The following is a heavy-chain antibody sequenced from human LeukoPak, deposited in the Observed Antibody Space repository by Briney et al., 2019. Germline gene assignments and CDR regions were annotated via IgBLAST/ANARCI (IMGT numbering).Heavy chain of an antibody. Sequence: GGSLRLSCAASGFTFSAYSMNWVRQAPGKGLEWVSYISSGSSTISYADSVKGRFTISRDNAKNSLYLQMNSRRDEDTAVYYCARDYFIDYWGQGTLVTVSS. CDR2: ISSGSSTI. J-gene: IGHJ4*02. CDR1: GFTFSAYS. V-gene: IGHV3-48*02. CDR3: ARDYFIDY. D-gene: IGHD3-9*01.